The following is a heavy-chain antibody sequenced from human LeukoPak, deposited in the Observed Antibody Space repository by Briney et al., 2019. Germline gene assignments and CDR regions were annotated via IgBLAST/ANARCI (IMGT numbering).Heavy chain of an antibody. CDR2: ISAYNGNT. CDR3: ARAACTTTRCYEVDLDNYYFDI. Sequence: ASVKVSCKASGYTFTSYGISWVRQAPGQGLEWMGLISAYNGNTNYAQKLQGRVTMTTDTSTSTAYMELRSLRSDDTAVYYCARAACTTTRCYEVDLDNYYFDIWGQGTQVTVSS. J-gene: IGHJ4*02. CDR1: GYTFTSYG. D-gene: IGHD2-2*01. V-gene: IGHV1-18*01.